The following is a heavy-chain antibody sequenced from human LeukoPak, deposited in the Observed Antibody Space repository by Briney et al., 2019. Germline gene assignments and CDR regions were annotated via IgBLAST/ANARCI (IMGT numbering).Heavy chain of an antibody. CDR2: ISWNSGSI. CDR1: GFTFSSYS. CDR3: ARGSSSSWYRLHDY. V-gene: IGHV3-9*01. Sequence: PGGSLRLSCAASGFTFSSYSMNWVRQAPGKGLEWVSGISWNSGSIGYADSVKGRFTISRDNAKNSLYLQMNSLRAEDTALYYCARGSSSSWYRLHDYWGQGTLVTVSS. D-gene: IGHD6-13*01. J-gene: IGHJ4*02.